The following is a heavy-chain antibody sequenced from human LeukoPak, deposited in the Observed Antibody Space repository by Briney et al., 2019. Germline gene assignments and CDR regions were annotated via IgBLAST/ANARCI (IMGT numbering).Heavy chain of an antibody. CDR2: INPNSGGT. J-gene: IGHJ6*03. CDR3: ARAMALCYYYMDV. D-gene: IGHD5-24*01. Sequence: ASVKVSCKASGYTFGSNDINWVRQATGQGLEWMGWINPNSGGTNYAQKFQGRVTMTRDTSISTAYMELSRLRSDDTAVYYCARAMALCYYYMDVWGKGTTVTVSS. V-gene: IGHV1-2*02. CDR1: GYTFGSND.